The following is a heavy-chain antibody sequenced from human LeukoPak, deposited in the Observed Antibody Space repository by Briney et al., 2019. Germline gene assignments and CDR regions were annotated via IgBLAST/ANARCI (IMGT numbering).Heavy chain of an antibody. CDR1: GYTFTDYY. D-gene: IGHD5-24*01. J-gene: IGHJ4*02. V-gene: IGHV1-69-2*01. CDR2: VDPEDGET. Sequence: ASVKVSCKASGYTFTDYYMHWVQQAPGKGLEWMGRVDPEDGETIYAEKFQGRVTITADTSTDTAYMELSSLRSEDTAVYYCARDSRDGYKSLAYYWGQGTLVTVSS. CDR3: ARDSRDGYKSLAYY.